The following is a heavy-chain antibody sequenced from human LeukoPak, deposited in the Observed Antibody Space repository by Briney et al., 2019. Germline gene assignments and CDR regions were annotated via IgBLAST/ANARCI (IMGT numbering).Heavy chain of an antibody. J-gene: IGHJ3*01. CDR1: GGTFSSYA. CDR3: ARVSSGYYYSEV. V-gene: IGHV1-69*04. CDR2: IIPILGIA. D-gene: IGHD3-22*01. Sequence: SVKVSCTASGGTFSSYAISWVRQAPGQGLEWMGRIIPILGIANYAQKFQGRVTITADKSTSTAYMELSSLRSEDTAVYYCARVSSGYYYSEVWGQGTMVTVSS.